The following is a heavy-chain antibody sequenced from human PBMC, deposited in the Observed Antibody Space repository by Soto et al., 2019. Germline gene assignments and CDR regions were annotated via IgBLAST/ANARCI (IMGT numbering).Heavy chain of an antibody. CDR3: ARDKVPVY. V-gene: IGHV3-30*04. J-gene: IGHJ4*02. CDR2: ILYDGSNK. CDR1: GITFSSYA. Sequence: GGSLRLSCAASGITFSSYAMYWVRQAPGKGLEWVAVILYDGSNKYYADSVKGRFTISRDNSKNTLYLQMNSLRAEDTAVYYCARDKVPVYWGQGTLVTVSS.